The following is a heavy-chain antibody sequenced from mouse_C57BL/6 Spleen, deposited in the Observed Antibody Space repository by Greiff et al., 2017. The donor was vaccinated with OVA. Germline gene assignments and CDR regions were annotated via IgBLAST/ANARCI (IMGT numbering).Heavy chain of an antibody. V-gene: IGHV6-3*01. CDR3: TGIYYYVSIYFDY. Sequence: EVKLQESGGGLVQPGGSMKLSCVASGFTFSNYWMNWVRQSPEKGLEWVAQIRLKSDNYETHYAESVKGRFTISRDDSKSSVYLQMNNLRAEDTVIYYCTGIYYYVSIYFDYWGQGTSLTVSS. CDR2: IRLKSDNYET. CDR1: GFTFSNYW. J-gene: IGHJ2*02. D-gene: IGHD1-1*01.